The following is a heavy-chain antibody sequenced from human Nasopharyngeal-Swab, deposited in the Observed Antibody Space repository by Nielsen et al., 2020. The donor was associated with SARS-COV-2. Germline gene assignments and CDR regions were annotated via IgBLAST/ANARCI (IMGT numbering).Heavy chain of an antibody. J-gene: IGHJ4*02. CDR3: ARVGIAVAGYFDY. D-gene: IGHD6-19*01. V-gene: IGHV3-74*01. CDR2: INRDGSST. CDR1: GFTLSTYW. Sequence: GESLKISCAASGFTLSTYWMHWVRQAPGKGLVWVSRINRDGSSTSYADSVKGRFTISRENAKNTLYLQMNSLRVEDTAVYYCARVGIAVAGYFDYWGQGTLVTVSS.